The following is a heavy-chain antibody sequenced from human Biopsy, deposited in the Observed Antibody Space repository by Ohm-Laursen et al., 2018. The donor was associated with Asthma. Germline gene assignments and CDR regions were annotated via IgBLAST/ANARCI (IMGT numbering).Heavy chain of an antibody. D-gene: IGHD3-10*01. CDR2: ISVYNGNT. Sequence: ASVKVSCKTSGYTFNSAGITWVRQAPGQGLEWKGWISVYNGNTKVAQKLQDRVTMITDTPTSTAYMELRSLRSDDTAVYFCARAVDYSHYYGIDVWGQGTTVTVS. V-gene: IGHV1-18*01. J-gene: IGHJ6*02. CDR1: GYTFNSAG. CDR3: ARAVDYSHYYGIDV.